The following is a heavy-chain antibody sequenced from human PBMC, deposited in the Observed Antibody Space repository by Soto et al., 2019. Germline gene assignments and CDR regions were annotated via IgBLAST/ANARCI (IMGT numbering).Heavy chain of an antibody. V-gene: IGHV3-23*01. CDR3: ASDRYYDFWLLH. CDR1: GFTFSSYA. D-gene: IGHD3-3*01. Sequence: QTGGSLRLSCAASGFTFSSYAMSWVRQAPGKGLEWVSAISGSGGGTYYADAVKGRFTISRDNSKNTLYLEMNSLRVEDTAVYYCASDRYYDFWLLHWGHGTLVTVSS. J-gene: IGHJ1*01. CDR2: ISGSGGGT.